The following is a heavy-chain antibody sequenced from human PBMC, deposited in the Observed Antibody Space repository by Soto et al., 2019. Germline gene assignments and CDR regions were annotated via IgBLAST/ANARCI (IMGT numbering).Heavy chain of an antibody. Sequence: SSETLSLTCXVSGGSISSYYWSWIRQPPGKGLEWIGYIYYSGSTNYNPALKSRVTISVDTSKNQFSLKLSSVTAADTAVYYCARNGLRFLEWLSKRYYYYMDVWGKGTTVTVSS. D-gene: IGHD3-3*01. V-gene: IGHV4-59*08. J-gene: IGHJ6*03. CDR1: GGSISSYY. CDR2: IYYSGST. CDR3: ARNGLRFLEWLSKRYYYYMDV.